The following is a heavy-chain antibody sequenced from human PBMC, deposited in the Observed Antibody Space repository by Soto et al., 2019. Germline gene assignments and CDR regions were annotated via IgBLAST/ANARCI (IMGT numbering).Heavy chain of an antibody. CDR2: IYPGDSDT. Sequence: PGESLKISCKGSGYSFTSYWIGWVRQMPGKGLEWTGIIYPGDSDTRYSPSFQGQVTISADKSISTAYLQWSSLKASDTAMYYCARHRYYYDSSGPGIDPWGQGTLVTVSS. J-gene: IGHJ5*02. V-gene: IGHV5-51*01. D-gene: IGHD3-22*01. CDR1: GYSFTSYW. CDR3: ARHRYYYDSSGPGIDP.